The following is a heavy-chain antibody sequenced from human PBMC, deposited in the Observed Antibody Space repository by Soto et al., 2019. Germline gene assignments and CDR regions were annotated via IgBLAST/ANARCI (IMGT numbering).Heavy chain of an antibody. CDR3: ARADKVVVAGHFDY. CDR2: INPNSGGT. D-gene: IGHD2-15*01. J-gene: IGHJ4*02. V-gene: IGHV1-2*02. CDR1: GYTFTGYY. Sequence: ASVKVSCKASGYTFTGYYMHWVRQAPGQGLEWMGWINPNSGGTNYAQKFQGRVTMTRDTSISTAYMELSRLRSDDTAVYYCARADKVVVAGHFDYWGQGTLVTVSS.